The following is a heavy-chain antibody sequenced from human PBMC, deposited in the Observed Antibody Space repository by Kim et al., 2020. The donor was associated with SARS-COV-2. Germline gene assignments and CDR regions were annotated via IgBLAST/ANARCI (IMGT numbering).Heavy chain of an antibody. CDR1: GYTFTTYD. J-gene: IGHJ4*02. CDR3: ARDYGSGSSY. V-gene: IGHV7-4-1*02. D-gene: IGHD3-10*01. CDR2: INTKTGSP. Sequence: ASVKVSCKTSGYTFTTYDLNWVRQAPGQGLQWMGWINTKTGSPTYAQGFTGRFVFSLDTSVSTVYLQSNSLKAEDTAVYYCARDYGSGSSYWGQGTLVTV.